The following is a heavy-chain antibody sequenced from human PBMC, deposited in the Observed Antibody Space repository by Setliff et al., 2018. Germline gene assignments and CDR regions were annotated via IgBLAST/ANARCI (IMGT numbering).Heavy chain of an antibody. D-gene: IGHD6-13*01. CDR1: GYTFSTYG. Sequence: GASVKVSCKDSGYTFSTYGISWVRQAPGQGLEWMGWISAYNGNTNYAQRFQGRVTMTTDTSTSTAYMELRSLRSDDTAVYYCTRVQQLGTFDYWGQGTLVTVSS. CDR3: TRVQQLGTFDY. V-gene: IGHV1-18*01. J-gene: IGHJ4*02. CDR2: ISAYNGNT.